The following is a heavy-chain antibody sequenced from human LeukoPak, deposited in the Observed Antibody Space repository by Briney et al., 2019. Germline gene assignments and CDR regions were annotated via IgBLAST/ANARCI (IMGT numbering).Heavy chain of an antibody. CDR2: IYNNGRT. Sequence: SETLSLTCTVSGCSISSGDYYWSWIRQPPGKGLEWIAYIYNNGRTYYNPSLKSRVTISVDTSKNQFSLKLSSVTAADTAVYYCNYYGSGSYYRGVLDAFDIWGQGPMVTVSS. CDR3: NYYGSGSYYRGVLDAFDI. V-gene: IGHV4-30-4*01. J-gene: IGHJ3*02. D-gene: IGHD3-10*01. CDR1: GCSISSGDYY.